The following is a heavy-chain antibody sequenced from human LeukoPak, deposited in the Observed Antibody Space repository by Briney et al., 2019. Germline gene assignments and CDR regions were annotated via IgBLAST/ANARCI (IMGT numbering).Heavy chain of an antibody. D-gene: IGHD3-3*01. CDR1: GYSISSGYY. CDR3: ARACSGFWSGSNWFDP. Sequence: SETLSLTCAVSGYSISSGYYWGWIRPPPGKGLEWIGIIYHSGSTYYNPSLKSRATISVDTSKNQFSLKLSSVTAADTAVYYCARACSGFWSGSNWFDPWGQGTLVTVSS. J-gene: IGHJ5*02. CDR2: IYHSGST. V-gene: IGHV4-38-2*01.